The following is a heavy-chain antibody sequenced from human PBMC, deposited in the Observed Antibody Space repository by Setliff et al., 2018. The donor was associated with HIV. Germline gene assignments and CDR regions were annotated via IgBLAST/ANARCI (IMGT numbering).Heavy chain of an antibody. CDR1: GLTFNRYW. V-gene: IGHV3-7*03. D-gene: IGHD3-22*01. CDR2: TKYDGSAS. CDR3: ARAYNVYDYRFDSSGYDY. Sequence: GGSLRLSCVASGLTFNRYWMSWVRQVPGKGLEWVSHTKYDGSASYYVDSVKGRCIASTDNAKNSLFLEMNSLKAEDTAVYYCARAYNVYDYRFDSSGYDYWGQGTLVTVSS. J-gene: IGHJ4*02.